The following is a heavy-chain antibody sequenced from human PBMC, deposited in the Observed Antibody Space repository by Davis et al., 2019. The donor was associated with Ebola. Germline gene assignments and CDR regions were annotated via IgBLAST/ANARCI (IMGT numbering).Heavy chain of an antibody. J-gene: IGHJ6*02. V-gene: IGHV3-30*18. Sequence: GGSLRLSCAASGFTFSSYGMHWVRQAPGKGLERVAVISYDGSNKYYADSVKGRFTTSRDNSKNTLYLQMNSLRAEDTAVYYCAKEASTTLIYYYYGMDVWGQGTTVTVSS. CDR1: GFTFSSYG. CDR3: AKEASTTLIYYYYGMDV. CDR2: ISYDGSNK. D-gene: IGHD2-2*01.